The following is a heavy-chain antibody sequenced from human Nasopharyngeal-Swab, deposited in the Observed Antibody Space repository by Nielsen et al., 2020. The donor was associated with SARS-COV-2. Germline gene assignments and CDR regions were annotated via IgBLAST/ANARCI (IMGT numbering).Heavy chain of an antibody. CDR2: ISSSGSTI. Sequence: WIRQPPGKGLEWVSYISSSGSTIYYADSVKGRFTISRDNAKNSLYLQMNSLRAEDTAVYYCARGGIGIVGASDAFDIWGQGTMVTVSS. J-gene: IGHJ3*02. V-gene: IGHV3-11*01. D-gene: IGHD1-26*01. CDR3: ARGGIGIVGASDAFDI.